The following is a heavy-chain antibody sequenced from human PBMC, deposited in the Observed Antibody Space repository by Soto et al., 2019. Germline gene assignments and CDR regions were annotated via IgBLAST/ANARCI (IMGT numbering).Heavy chain of an antibody. V-gene: IGHV1-18*01. Sequence: QGQLLQSGAAEKKPGASVKVSCKASGYTFDTYGISWVRQAPGQGLEWMWWITPNNGDTNYAQKIQGRVTLTTDTSTTTAYLEVRSLRSDDTAVYCCARMAPCSDGLCYSRPIDSWGQGTLVPVAS. CDR2: ITPNNGDT. CDR1: GYTFDTYG. J-gene: IGHJ1*01. D-gene: IGHD2-21*01. CDR3: ARMAPCSDGLCYSRPIDS.